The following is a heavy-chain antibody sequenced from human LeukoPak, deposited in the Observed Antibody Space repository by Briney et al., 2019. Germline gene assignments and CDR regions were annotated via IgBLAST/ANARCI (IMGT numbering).Heavy chain of an antibody. J-gene: IGHJ6*04. V-gene: IGHV3-48*01. CDR2: ISSSSNTI. CDR1: GFTFSSYI. D-gene: IGHD3-10*01. Sequence: PGGSLRLSCAASGFTFSSYIMDWVRQAPGKGLEWVSYISSSSNTIYYADSVKGRFTISRDNSKNTLYLQMNSLRAEDTAVYYCAKAAHEVRGVIVDVWGKGTTVTVSS. CDR3: AKAAHEVRGVIVDV.